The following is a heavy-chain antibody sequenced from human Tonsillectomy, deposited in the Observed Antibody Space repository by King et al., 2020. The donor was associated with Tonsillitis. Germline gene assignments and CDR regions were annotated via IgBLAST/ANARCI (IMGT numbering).Heavy chain of an antibody. Sequence: QLVQSGGGLVQPGGSLRLSCAASGLTFSNYAMSWVRQAPGKGLEWVSAISGNGKSTYNANSVKGRFNIFRDNSKNTLYLQMSSLRAEDTAVYYCASDPEAAPDTLTYNWFDPWCQATLVTVSS. D-gene: IGHD3-16*01. CDR2: ISGNGKST. J-gene: IGHJ5*02. CDR3: ASDPEAAPDTLTYNWFDP. V-gene: IGHV3-23*04. CDR1: GLTFSNYA.